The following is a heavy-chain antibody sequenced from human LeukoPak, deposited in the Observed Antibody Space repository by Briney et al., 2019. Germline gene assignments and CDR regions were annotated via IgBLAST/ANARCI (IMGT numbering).Heavy chain of an antibody. CDR2: INAGNGNT. Sequence: ASVKVSCKASGYTFTSYAMHWVRQAPGQRLEWMGWINAGNGNTKYSQKFQGRVTITRDTSTSTAYMELRSLRSDDTAVYYCASISYGDYSFDYWGQGTLVTVSS. J-gene: IGHJ4*02. D-gene: IGHD4-17*01. CDR3: ASISYGDYSFDY. V-gene: IGHV1-3*01. CDR1: GYTFTSYA.